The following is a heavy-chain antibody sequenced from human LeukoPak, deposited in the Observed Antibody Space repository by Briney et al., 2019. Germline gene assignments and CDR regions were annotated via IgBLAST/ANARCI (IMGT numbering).Heavy chain of an antibody. J-gene: IGHJ6*03. D-gene: IGHD3-10*01. V-gene: IGHV3-23*01. Sequence: GGSLRLSCTASGFTFSNYAITWVRQAPGKGLEWVSAIVGSGDSAYYADSVKGRFTISRDNSKNTLYLQMNSLRAEDTAVYYCAKGVSSGQYYYMDVWGKGTTVTVSS. CDR3: AKGVSSGQYYYMDV. CDR1: GFTFSNYA. CDR2: IVGSGDSA.